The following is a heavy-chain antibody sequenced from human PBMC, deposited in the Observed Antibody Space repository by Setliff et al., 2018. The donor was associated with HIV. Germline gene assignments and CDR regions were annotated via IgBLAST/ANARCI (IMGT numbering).Heavy chain of an antibody. CDR1: GYTFTGYF. D-gene: IGHD3-3*01. CDR2: INPNSGGT. CDR3: ARGEIFGVGNGMDV. J-gene: IGHJ6*02. V-gene: IGHV1-2*06. Sequence: ASVKVSCKASGYTFTGYFMHWVRQAPGQGLEWMGRINPNSGGTNYAQKFQGRVTMTRDTSISTAYMELSRLRSDDTAVYYCARGEIFGVGNGMDVWGQGTTVTVSS.